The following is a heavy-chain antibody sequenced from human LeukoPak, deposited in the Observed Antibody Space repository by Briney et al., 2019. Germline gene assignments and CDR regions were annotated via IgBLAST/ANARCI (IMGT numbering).Heavy chain of an antibody. D-gene: IGHD4-17*01. V-gene: IGHV4-59*01. Sequence: SETLSLTCTVSGGSISSYYWSWIRQPPGKGLEWIGYIYYSGSTNYNPSLKSRVTISVDTSKNQFSLKLSSVTAADTAVYYCARVYGDYLGYYYGMDVWGRGTTVTVSS. CDR3: ARVYGDYLGYYYGMDV. CDR1: GGSISSYY. CDR2: IYYSGST. J-gene: IGHJ6*02.